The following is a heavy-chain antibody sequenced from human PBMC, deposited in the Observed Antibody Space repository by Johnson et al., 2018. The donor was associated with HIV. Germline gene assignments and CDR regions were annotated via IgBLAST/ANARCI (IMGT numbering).Heavy chain of an antibody. CDR2: ISGAGGTT. CDR1: GFSLSPYA. J-gene: IGHJ3*02. Sequence: VQLVESGGGLVQPGGSLRLSCAASGFSLSPYAMTWVCQGLGKGLEWVSTISGAGGTTYYADSVKGRFTISRDNSKNTLYLQMNSLRAEDTAVYYCAKEGRYGAFPLWFDIWGQGTMVTVSS. V-gene: IGHV3-23*04. D-gene: IGHD1-14*01. CDR3: AKEGRYGAFPLWFDI.